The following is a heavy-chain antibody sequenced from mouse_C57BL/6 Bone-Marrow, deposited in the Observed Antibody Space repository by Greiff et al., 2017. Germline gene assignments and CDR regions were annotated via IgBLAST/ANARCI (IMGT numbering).Heavy chain of an antibody. CDR3: ASLGSSSYYYAMDY. Sequence: QVQLKQSGAELMKPGASVKLSCKATGYTFTGYWIEWVKPRPGHGLEWIGEILPGSGSTNYNEKFKGKATFTAATSSNTAYMQLSSLTTEDSAIYYCASLGSSSYYYAMDYWGQGTSVTVSS. V-gene: IGHV1-9*01. CDR1: GYTFTGYW. CDR2: ILPGSGST. J-gene: IGHJ4*01. D-gene: IGHD1-1*01.